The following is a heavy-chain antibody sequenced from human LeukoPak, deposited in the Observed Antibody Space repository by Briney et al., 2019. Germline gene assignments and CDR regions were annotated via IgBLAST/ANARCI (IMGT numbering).Heavy chain of an antibody. CDR1: GGSISSSSYY. D-gene: IGHD1-26*01. V-gene: IGHV4-39*07. CDR2: IYYSGST. CDR3: ARGSIVGATPFDY. J-gene: IGHJ4*02. Sequence: SETLSLTCTVSGGSISSSSYYWGWIRQPPGKGLEWIGSIYYSGSTYHNPSLKSRVTISVDTSKNQFSLKLSSVTAADTAVYYCARGSIVGATPFDYWGQGTLVTVSS.